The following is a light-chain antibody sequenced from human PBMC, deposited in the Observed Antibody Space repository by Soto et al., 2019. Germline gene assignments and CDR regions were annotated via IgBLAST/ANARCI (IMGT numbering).Light chain of an antibody. Sequence: QSVLTQPPSASGTPGQRVPMSCSGTSSNIANNFVYWYQQLPGTAPKLLIYRSDQRPSGVPDRFSASTSVTSASLAISGLRSEDEADYYCASWDYNLSGVVFGGGTKVTVL. J-gene: IGLJ3*02. CDR3: ASWDYNLSGVV. V-gene: IGLV1-47*01. CDR1: SSNIANNF. CDR2: RSD.